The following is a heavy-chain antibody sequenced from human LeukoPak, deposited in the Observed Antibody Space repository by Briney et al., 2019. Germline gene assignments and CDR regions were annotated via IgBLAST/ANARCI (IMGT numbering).Heavy chain of an antibody. J-gene: IGHJ6*03. CDR2: IIPIFGTA. Sequence: ASVKVSCKASGGTFSSYAISWVRQAPGQGLEWMGGIIPIFGTANYAQKFQGRVTITADKSTSTAYMELSSLRSEDTAVYYCARVTDDILTGYYTGYYYYYMDVWGKGTTVTVS. D-gene: IGHD3-9*01. CDR1: GGTFSSYA. CDR3: ARVTDDILTGYYTGYYYYYMDV. V-gene: IGHV1-69*06.